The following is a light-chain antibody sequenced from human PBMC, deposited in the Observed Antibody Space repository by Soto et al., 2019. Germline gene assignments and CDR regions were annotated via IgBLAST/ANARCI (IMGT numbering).Light chain of an antibody. CDR1: QSVRSY. V-gene: IGKV3-11*01. CDR2: DAS. J-gene: IGKJ4*01. Sequence: ELVLTQTPGKLGLSPGKIDLGACMASQSVRSYLAWYQQKPGQAPRLLIYDASYRATGTPARFSGSGSGTDFTLTISSLEPEDVALYYCQQYGSALLTFGGGTKVDIK. CDR3: QQYGSALLT.